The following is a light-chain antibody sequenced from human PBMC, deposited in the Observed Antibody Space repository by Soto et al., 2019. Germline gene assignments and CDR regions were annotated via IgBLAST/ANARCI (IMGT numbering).Light chain of an antibody. CDR1: SSDVGTYNY. CDR3: SAYTSSLTLYV. J-gene: IGLJ1*01. CDR2: EVS. Sequence: QSVLTQPASVSGSPGQSSTISCTCTSSDVGTYNYVSWYQQHSGKAPKLMIYEVSNRPSGVSNRFSGSKSGNTASLTISGLQAEDEADHYCSAYTSSLTLYVFGSGTKLTVL. V-gene: IGLV2-14*01.